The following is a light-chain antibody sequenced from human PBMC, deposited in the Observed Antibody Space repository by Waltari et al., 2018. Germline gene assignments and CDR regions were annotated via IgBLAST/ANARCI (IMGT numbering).Light chain of an antibody. J-gene: IGKJ5*01. V-gene: IGKV3D-15*01. CDR3: QQCNDWPPAIT. CDR2: DAS. CDR1: QSVGSN. Sequence: EIVMTQSPATLSASPGERATLSCRASQSVGSNLAWYQQKPGQAPRLLIYDASTRATGVPARFSGSGSGTDFTLTISSPQSEDFAIYYCQQCNDWPPAIT.